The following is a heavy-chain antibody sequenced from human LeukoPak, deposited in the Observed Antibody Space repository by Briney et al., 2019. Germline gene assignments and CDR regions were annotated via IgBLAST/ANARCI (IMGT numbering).Heavy chain of an antibody. J-gene: IGHJ3*02. CDR1: GASLSVSGRN. Sequence: SETLSLTCTVSGASLSVSGRNWGWVRQPPGKGLEWIASIYYSGSTYYSPSLESRVTMSVDTSKNQFSLKLSSVTAADTAVYYCARGVVPAANDAFDIWGQGTMVTVSS. D-gene: IGHD2-2*01. CDR2: IYYSGST. V-gene: IGHV4-39*01. CDR3: ARGVVPAANDAFDI.